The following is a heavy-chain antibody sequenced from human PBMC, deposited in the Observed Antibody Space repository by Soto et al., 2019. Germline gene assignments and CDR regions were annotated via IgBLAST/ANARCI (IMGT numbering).Heavy chain of an antibody. CDR2: IIPIFGTA. CDR1: GGTFSSYA. Sequence: AAAVKVSCKASGGTFSSYAISWVRQAPGQGXEWMGWIIPIFGTANYAQKLQGRVTMTADTSTSTAYMELSSLRSEDTAVYYCARVFGTYYDILTGCYYFDWWGQGTLDTVSS. J-gene: IGHJ4*02. V-gene: IGHV1-69*06. D-gene: IGHD3-9*01. CDR3: ARVFGTYYDILTGCYYFDW.